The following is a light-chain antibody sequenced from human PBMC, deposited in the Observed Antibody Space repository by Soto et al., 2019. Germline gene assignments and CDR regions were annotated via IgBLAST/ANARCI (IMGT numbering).Light chain of an antibody. CDR1: QSVSSDY. Sequence: EIVLTQSPGTLSLSPGERATLSCRASQSVSSDYLGWYQQKPGQAPKLLIYGASSRATGIPDRFSGSGSGTDFTLTITRLEPEDFAVYYCQQYGYSYTFGQGTKLEIK. CDR3: QQYGYSYT. J-gene: IGKJ2*01. V-gene: IGKV3-20*01. CDR2: GAS.